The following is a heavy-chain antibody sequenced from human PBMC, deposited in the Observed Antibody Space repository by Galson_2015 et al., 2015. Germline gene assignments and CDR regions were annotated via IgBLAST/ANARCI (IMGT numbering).Heavy chain of an antibody. V-gene: IGHV3-23*01. CDR2: ITGSGGSA. CDR3: ARGAPHDYADH. Sequence: SLRLSCAASGFTFRQHAMSWVRQTPGKGLEWVSTITGSGGSAYYGDSVKGRFTVSRDNSKNTVHLQMNSLRAEDTAVYFCARGAPHDYADHWGQGTLVTVSP. CDR1: GFTFRQHA. J-gene: IGHJ4*02.